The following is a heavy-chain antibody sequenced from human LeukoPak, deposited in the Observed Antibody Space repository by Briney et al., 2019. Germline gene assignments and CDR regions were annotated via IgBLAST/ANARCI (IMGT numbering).Heavy chain of an antibody. CDR3: ARDYYWRENYFDY. CDR2: ISVYNGNT. J-gene: IGHJ4*02. CDR1: GYTFTSYG. V-gene: IGHV1-18*01. Sequence: ASVKLSCKAYGYTFTSYGISWMRQAPGQGLEWMGWISVYNGNTNYAQKLESRVTMTTDTSTSTAYMELRSLRSDDTAVYYCARDYYWRENYFDYWGQGTLVTVSS. D-gene: IGHD2-8*01.